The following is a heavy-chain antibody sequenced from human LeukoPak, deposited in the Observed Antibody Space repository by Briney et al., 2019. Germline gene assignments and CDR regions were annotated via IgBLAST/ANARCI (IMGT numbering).Heavy chain of an antibody. CDR3: ARDATAIYYDFWSGYPDSDAFDI. V-gene: IGHV1-69*04. CDR2: IIPILGIA. D-gene: IGHD3-3*01. J-gene: IGHJ3*02. Sequence: GASVKVSCKASGGTFSGYAISWVRQAPGQGLEWMGRIIPILGIANYAQKFQGRVTITADKSTSTAYMELSSLRSEDTAVYYCARDATAIYYDFWSGYPDSDAFDIWGQGTMVTVSS. CDR1: GGTFSGYA.